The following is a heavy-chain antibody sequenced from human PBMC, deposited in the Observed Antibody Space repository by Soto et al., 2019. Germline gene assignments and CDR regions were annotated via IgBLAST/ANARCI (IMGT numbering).Heavy chain of an antibody. D-gene: IGHD5-18*01. V-gene: IGHV4-34*01. CDR1: GGSFSGYD. CDR2: INHSGST. Sequence: ETLSLTCAVYGGSFSGYDWTWIRQPPGTGLEWIGEINHSGSTNYNPSLKSRVTISVDTSKNQFSLKLTSVTAADTAVYYCARGYRDTAKSLDYWGQGTLVTVSS. CDR3: ARGYRDTAKSLDY. J-gene: IGHJ4*02.